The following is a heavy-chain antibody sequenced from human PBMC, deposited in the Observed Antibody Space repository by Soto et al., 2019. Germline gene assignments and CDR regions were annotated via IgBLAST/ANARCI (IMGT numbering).Heavy chain of an antibody. CDR1: GFTFSSYA. CDR3: ERDRGSSSWYPYFQH. CDR2: ISYDGSNK. D-gene: IGHD6-13*01. Sequence: QVQLVESGGGVVQPGRSLRLSCAASGFTFSSYAMHWVRQAPGKGLEWVAVISYDGSNKYYADSVKGRFTISRDNSKNTLYLQMNSLRAEDTAVYYCERDRGSSSWYPYFQHWGQGTLVTVSS. J-gene: IGHJ1*01. V-gene: IGHV3-30-3*01.